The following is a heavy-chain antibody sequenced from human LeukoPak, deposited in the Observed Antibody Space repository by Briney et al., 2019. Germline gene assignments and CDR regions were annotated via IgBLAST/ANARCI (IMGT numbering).Heavy chain of an antibody. CDR1: GFTFSNYA. Sequence: PGGSLRLPWAASGFTFSNYAMSWVRQAPGKGLEWVSVIGGSGAKTYHAVSVKRRFTIYRDNSKNTLYLQMNSLRAEDTAVYYCAKGGYDGSGINWDQGTLVSVPS. CDR2: IGGSGAKT. J-gene: IGHJ4*02. CDR3: AKGGYDGSGIN. D-gene: IGHD3-22*01. V-gene: IGHV3-23*01.